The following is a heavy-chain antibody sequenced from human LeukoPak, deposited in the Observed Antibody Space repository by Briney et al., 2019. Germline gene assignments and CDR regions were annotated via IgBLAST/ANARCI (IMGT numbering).Heavy chain of an antibody. J-gene: IGHJ4*02. CDR3: ARDLGKIGGNSSPFDY. Sequence: PGGSLRLSCAAFGFTFDDYAMHWVRQAPGKGLEWVSGISWNSGSIGYADSVKGRFSISRDNAKNSLYLQMNSLRAEDTAVYYCARDLGKIGGNSSPFDYWGQGTLVTVSS. CDR1: GFTFDDYA. D-gene: IGHD4-23*01. V-gene: IGHV3-9*01. CDR2: ISWNSGSI.